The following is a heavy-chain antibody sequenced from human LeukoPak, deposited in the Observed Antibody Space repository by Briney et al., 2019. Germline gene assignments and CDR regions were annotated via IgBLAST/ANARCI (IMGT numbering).Heavy chain of an antibody. Sequence: GGSLRLSCAASGFTVSSSYMSWVRQAPGKGLEWVSVIYSGGSTYYADSVKGRFTISRDNAKNTLYLQMNSLRAEDTAVYYCARPVFGVVIDYWGQGTLVTVSP. J-gene: IGHJ4*02. D-gene: IGHD3-3*01. CDR1: GFTVSSSY. CDR2: IYSGGST. CDR3: ARPVFGVVIDY. V-gene: IGHV3-53*01.